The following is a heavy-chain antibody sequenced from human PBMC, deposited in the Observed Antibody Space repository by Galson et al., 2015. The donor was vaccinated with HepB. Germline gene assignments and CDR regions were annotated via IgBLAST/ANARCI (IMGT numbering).Heavy chain of an antibody. CDR2: ISYDGSNK. CDR1: GFTFSSYA. CDR3: ARVSAPHYSSSSWDFQH. V-gene: IGHV3-30-3*01. D-gene: IGHD6-6*01. J-gene: IGHJ1*01. Sequence: SLRLSCAASGFTFSSYAMHWVRQAPGKGLEWVAVISYDGSNKYYADSVKGRFTISRDNSKNTLYLQMNSLRAEDTAVYYCARVSAPHYSSSSWDFQHWGQGTLVTVSS.